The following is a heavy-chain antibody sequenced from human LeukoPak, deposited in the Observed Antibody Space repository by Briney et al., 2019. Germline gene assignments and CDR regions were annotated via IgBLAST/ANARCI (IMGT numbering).Heavy chain of an antibody. CDR1: GFTFSSYA. CDR2: ISYDGSNK. J-gene: IGHJ4*02. Sequence: PGGSLRLSCAASGFTFSSYAMHWVRQAPGKGLEWVAVISYDGSNKYYADSVKGRFTISRDNSKNTLYLQMNSLRAEDTAVYYCAKRALTISDDLDYWGQGTLVTVSS. D-gene: IGHD3-3*01. V-gene: IGHV3-30-3*02. CDR3: AKRALTISDDLDY.